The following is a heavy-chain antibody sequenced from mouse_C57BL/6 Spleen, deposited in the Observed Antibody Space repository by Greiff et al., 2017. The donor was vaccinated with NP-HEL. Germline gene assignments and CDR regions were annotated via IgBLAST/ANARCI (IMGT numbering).Heavy chain of an antibody. J-gene: IGHJ3*01. CDR2: IYPGSGTT. D-gene: IGHD1-1*01. V-gene: IGHV1-66*01. CDR1: GYSFTSYY. Sequence: VKLQESGPELVKPGASVKISCKASGYSFTSYYINWVKQRPGQGLEWIGWIYPGSGTTKYNEKFKGKATLTADTSSSTAYMQLSSLTSEDSAVYYCSYGSFSWFAYWGQGTLVTVSA. CDR3: SYGSFSWFAY.